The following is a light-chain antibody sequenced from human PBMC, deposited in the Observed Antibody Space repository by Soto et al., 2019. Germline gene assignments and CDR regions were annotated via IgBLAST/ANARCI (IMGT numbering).Light chain of an antibody. CDR1: SSNIGAGYD. CDR2: GNS. Sequence: QSVLTQPPSVSGAPGQRVTISCTGSSSNIGAGYDVHWYQQLPGTAPKLLSYGNSNRASGVPDRFSGSKSGTSASLAITGLQAEDEADYYRQSYDSSLSGVVFGGGTKLTVL. V-gene: IGLV1-40*01. CDR3: QSYDSSLSGVV. J-gene: IGLJ2*01.